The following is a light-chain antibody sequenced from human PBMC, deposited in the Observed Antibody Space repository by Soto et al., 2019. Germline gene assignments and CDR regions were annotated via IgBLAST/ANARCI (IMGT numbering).Light chain of an antibody. Sequence: EVVLTQSPVTLSLSPGERATLSCRASQSVSNNYLAWYQQKPGQAPRLLIYGASNRATDIPDRFSGSGSGTDFTLTISRLEPEDFAVYYCQQYGSSGTFGQGTKVDIK. CDR3: QQYGSSGT. V-gene: IGKV3-20*01. J-gene: IGKJ1*01. CDR1: QSVSNNY. CDR2: GAS.